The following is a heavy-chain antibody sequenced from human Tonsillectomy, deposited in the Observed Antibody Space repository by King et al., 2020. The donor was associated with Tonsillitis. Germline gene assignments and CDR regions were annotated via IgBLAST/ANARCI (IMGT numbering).Heavy chain of an antibody. J-gene: IGHJ3*02. Sequence: QLVQSGAEVKKPGASVKVSCKVSGYTLTELSMHWVRQAPGKGLEWMGGVDPEDGETIYAQKFQGRVTMTEDTSTDTAYMELSSLRSEDTAVYYWATGPSRGWYANHAFDIWGQGTMVTVSS. V-gene: IGHV1-24*01. CDR2: VDPEDGET. CDR3: ATGPSRGWYANHAFDI. CDR1: GYTLTELS. D-gene: IGHD6-19*01.